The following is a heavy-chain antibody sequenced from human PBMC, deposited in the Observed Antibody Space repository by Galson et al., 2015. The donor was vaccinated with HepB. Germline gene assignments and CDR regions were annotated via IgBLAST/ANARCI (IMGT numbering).Heavy chain of an antibody. D-gene: IGHD6-13*01. V-gene: IGHV3-23*01. J-gene: IGHJ6*02. CDR2: ISGSGGST. Sequence: SLRLSCAASGFTFSRYAMSWVRQAPGKGLEWVSAISGSGGSTYYADSVKGRFTISRDNSKNTLYLQMNSLRAEDTAVYYCAKGPRIAAAQGEPYYYYGMDVWGQGTTVTVSS. CDR3: AKGPRIAAAQGEPYYYYGMDV. CDR1: GFTFSRYA.